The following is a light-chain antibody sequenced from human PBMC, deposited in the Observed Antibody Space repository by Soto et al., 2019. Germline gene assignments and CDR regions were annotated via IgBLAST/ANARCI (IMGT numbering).Light chain of an antibody. V-gene: IGKV3-20*01. CDR1: QSVSSSY. Sequence: EIVLTQSPGTLSLSPGERATLSCRASQSVSSSYLAWYQQKPGQAPRLLIYGASSRATGIPDRFSGSGSGTDFTLTISRLEPEDFAVYYCQQYGSSPPVTFGGVTMVEIK. CDR3: QQYGSSPPVT. CDR2: GAS. J-gene: IGKJ4*01.